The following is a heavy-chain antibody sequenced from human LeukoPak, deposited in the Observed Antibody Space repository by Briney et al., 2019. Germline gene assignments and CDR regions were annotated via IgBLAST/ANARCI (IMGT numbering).Heavy chain of an antibody. J-gene: IGHJ4*02. Sequence: GGSLRLSCAASGFTFSIHAMSWVRQAPGKGLEWVSSISSSSSYIYHADSVKGRFTISRDNAKNSLYLQMNSLRAEDTAVYYCARDHGGYGGADYWGQGTLVTVSS. V-gene: IGHV3-21*01. CDR1: GFTFSIHA. CDR3: ARDHGGYGGADY. D-gene: IGHD5-12*01. CDR2: ISSSSSYI.